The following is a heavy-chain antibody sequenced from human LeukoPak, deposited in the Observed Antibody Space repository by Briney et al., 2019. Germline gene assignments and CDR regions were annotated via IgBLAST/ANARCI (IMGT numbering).Heavy chain of an antibody. CDR3: ARQNIGGTSASDY. D-gene: IGHD1-26*01. CDR2: IYPGDSDT. V-gene: IGHV5-51*01. Sequence: GESLKISCKGSGYSFTNYWIGWVRQMPGIGLEWLGIIYPGDSDTRYSPSFQGQVTISADKSISTAYLQWSSLKALDTAMYYCARQNIGGTSASDYWGQGTLVTVSS. CDR1: GYSFTNYW. J-gene: IGHJ4*02.